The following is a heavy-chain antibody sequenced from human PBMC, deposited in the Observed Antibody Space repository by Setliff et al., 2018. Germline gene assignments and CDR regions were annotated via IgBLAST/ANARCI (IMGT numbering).Heavy chain of an antibody. CDR2: INA. Sequence: GASVKVSCKSSGYTFTSYGINWVRQAPGQGLEWMGRINAYAQKFQDRVTVTMDTSTSTVYMELRSLRSDDTAVYYCARSSAPSVVLAADFDFWGLGTPVTVSS. D-gene: IGHD3-3*01. V-gene: IGHV1-18*01. J-gene: IGHJ4*02. CDR1: GYTFTSYG. CDR3: ARSSAPSVVLAADFDF.